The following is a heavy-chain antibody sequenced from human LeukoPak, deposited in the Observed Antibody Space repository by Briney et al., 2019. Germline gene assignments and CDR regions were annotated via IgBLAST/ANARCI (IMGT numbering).Heavy chain of an antibody. V-gene: IGHV3-21*01. CDR1: GFTFSSYS. CDR3: ARGGGYSGYGAYYFDY. Sequence: GGSLRLSCAASGFTFSSYSMNWVRQAPGKGLEWVSSISSSSSYIYYADSVKGRFTISRDNAKNSLYLQMNSLRAEDTAVYYCARGGGYSGYGAYYFDYWGRGTLVTVSS. D-gene: IGHD5-12*01. CDR2: ISSSSSYI. J-gene: IGHJ4*02.